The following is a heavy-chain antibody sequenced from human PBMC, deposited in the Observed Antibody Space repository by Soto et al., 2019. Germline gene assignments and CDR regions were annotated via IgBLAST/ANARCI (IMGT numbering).Heavy chain of an antibody. V-gene: IGHV3-21*01. Sequence: EVQLVESGGGLVKPGGSLRLSCAASGFTFSSYSMNWVRQAPGKGLEWVSSISSSSSYIYYADSVKGRFTISRDNAKNPPYPQMNSLRAEDTAVYYCARDALWFGELFGSFGPGTLVTVSS. D-gene: IGHD3-10*01. CDR1: GFTFSSYS. CDR2: ISSSSSYI. J-gene: IGHJ5*01. CDR3: ARDALWFGELFGS.